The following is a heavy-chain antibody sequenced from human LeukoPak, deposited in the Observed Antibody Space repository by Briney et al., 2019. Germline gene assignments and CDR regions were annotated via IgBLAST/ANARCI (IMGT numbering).Heavy chain of an antibody. CDR3: ARWFHYYDSSGYSSRTHLDC. D-gene: IGHD3-22*01. CDR2: IYYSGST. Sequence: SETLSLTCTVSGGSISSSSYYWGWIRQPPGKGLEWIGSIYYSGSTNYNPSLKSRVTISVDTSKNQFSLKLSSVTAADTAVYYCARWFHYYDSSGYSSRTHLDCWGQGTLVTVSS. CDR1: GGSISSSSYY. J-gene: IGHJ4*02. V-gene: IGHV4-39*07.